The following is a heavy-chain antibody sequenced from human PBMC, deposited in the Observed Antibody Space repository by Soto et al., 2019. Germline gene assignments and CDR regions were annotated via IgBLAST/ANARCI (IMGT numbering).Heavy chain of an antibody. CDR2: ISSSSSYI. Sequence: PGGSLRLSCAASGFTFSSYSMNWVRQAPGKGLEWVSSISSSSSYIYYADSVKGRFTISRDNAKNSLYLQMNSLRAEDTAVYYCAPEHGIVVVPAAIGPISLSWFDPWGQGTLVTVSS. CDR1: GFTFSSYS. J-gene: IGHJ5*02. V-gene: IGHV3-21*01. CDR3: APEHGIVVVPAAIGPISLSWFDP. D-gene: IGHD2-2*01.